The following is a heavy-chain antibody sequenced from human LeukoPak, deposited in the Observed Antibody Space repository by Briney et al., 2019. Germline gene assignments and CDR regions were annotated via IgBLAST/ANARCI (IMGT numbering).Heavy chain of an antibody. CDR2: ISPDGSES. CDR1: GFTFSSHG. J-gene: IGHJ4*02. V-gene: IGHV3-30*03. D-gene: IGHD6-13*01. Sequence: PGRSLRLSCATSGFTFSSHGVHWLRQAPGKALEWVAVISPDGSESHCADSVKGRFSISRDNSKNTLHLQMDSLRAEDTAVYYCAREFYSSNWWDYWGQGTLVTVSS. CDR3: AREFYSSNWWDY.